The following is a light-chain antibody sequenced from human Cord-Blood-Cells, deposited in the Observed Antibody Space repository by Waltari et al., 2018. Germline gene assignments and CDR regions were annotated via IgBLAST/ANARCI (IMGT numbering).Light chain of an antibody. CDR2: DAS. J-gene: IGKJ4*01. CDR1: QDISNY. V-gene: IGKV1-33*01. Sequence: DIQMTQSPSSLSASVGDRVTITCQASQDISNYLNWYQQKPGKAPKLLIYDASNLETGVPSRFSGSGSGTDFTFTISSLQXEDIATYXCQQYDNLPLTFXGGTXVEIK. CDR3: QQYDNLPLT.